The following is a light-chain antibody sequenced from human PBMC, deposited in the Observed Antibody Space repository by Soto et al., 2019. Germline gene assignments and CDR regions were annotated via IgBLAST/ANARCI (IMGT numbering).Light chain of an antibody. J-gene: IGKJ4*01. CDR3: LQSYTCPFT. V-gene: IGKV1-39*01. Sequence: DNHMTQSPFSLSASVGDTVTLTCRASQDISNYLNWLQQKPGKAPTPLIYAASTLQTGVPSRFSGSESGTDFTLTISSLQPEDFAIYFCLQSYTCPFTFGAG. CDR2: AAS. CDR1: QDISNY.